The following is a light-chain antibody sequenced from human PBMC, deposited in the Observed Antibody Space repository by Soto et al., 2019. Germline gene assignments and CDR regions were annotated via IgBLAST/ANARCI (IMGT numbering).Light chain of an antibody. CDR2: AAS. V-gene: IGKV1-39*01. Sequence: IKLYQSPSSLSASVGDRVTITCRASQGISSYLAWYQQKPGKAPKLLIYAASSLQSGVPSRFSGSGSGTDFTLTISSLQPEDFATYYCQQSYSTLITFGQGTRLEIK. J-gene: IGKJ5*01. CDR1: QGISSY. CDR3: QQSYSTLIT.